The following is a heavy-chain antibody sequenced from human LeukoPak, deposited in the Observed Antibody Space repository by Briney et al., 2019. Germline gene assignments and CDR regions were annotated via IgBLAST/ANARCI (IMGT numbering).Heavy chain of an antibody. CDR3: ARSLTGTMTGPFDY. Sequence: GESLKISCKGSGYTFTRYWIAWVRQMPGKGLEWMGIIYPGDSDTTYSPSFQGQVTISADKSISTAYLQWSSLKASDTAMYYCARSLTGTMTGPFDYWGQGTLVTVSS. J-gene: IGHJ4*02. D-gene: IGHD1-20*01. CDR2: IYPGDSDT. V-gene: IGHV5-51*01. CDR1: GYTFTRYW.